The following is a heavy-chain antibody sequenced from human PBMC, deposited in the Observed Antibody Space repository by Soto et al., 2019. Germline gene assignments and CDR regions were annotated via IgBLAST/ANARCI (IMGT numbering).Heavy chain of an antibody. CDR2: IYYSGST. D-gene: IGHD6-19*01. Sequence: SETLSLTCTVSGGSISSYYWSWIRQPPGKGLEWIGYIYYSGSTNYNPSLKSRVTISVDTSKNQFSLKLSSVTAADTAVYYCARSPRSGWYYFDYWGQGTLVTVSS. CDR3: ARSPRSGWYYFDY. V-gene: IGHV4-59*08. J-gene: IGHJ4*02. CDR1: GGSISSYY.